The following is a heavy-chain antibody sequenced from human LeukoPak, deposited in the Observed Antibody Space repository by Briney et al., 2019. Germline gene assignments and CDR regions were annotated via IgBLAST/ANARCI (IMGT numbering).Heavy chain of an antibody. V-gene: IGHV1-18*04. D-gene: IGHD1-26*01. Sequence: ASVKVSCKASGYTFTGYYMHWVRQAPGQGLEWMGWISAYNGNTNYAQKLQGRVTMTTDTSTSTAYMELRSLRSDDTAVYYCARVLVGATVHFDYWGQGTLVTVSS. CDR2: ISAYNGNT. J-gene: IGHJ4*02. CDR3: ARVLVGATVHFDY. CDR1: GYTFTGYY.